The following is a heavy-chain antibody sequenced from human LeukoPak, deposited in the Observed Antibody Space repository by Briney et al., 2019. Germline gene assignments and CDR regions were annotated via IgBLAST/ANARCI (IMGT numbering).Heavy chain of an antibody. D-gene: IGHD2-15*01. CDR1: GYTFTSYG. V-gene: IGHV1-18*03. Sequence: ASVKVSCKASGYTFTSYGISWVRQAPGQGLEWMGWISAYNGNTNYAQKLQGRVTMTTDTSTSTAYMELRSLRSDDMAVYYCAREYCSGGSCYIFDYWGQGTLVTASS. J-gene: IGHJ4*02. CDR3: AREYCSGGSCYIFDY. CDR2: ISAYNGNT.